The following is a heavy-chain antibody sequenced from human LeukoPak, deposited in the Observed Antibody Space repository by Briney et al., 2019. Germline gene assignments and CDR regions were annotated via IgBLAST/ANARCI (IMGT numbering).Heavy chain of an antibody. V-gene: IGHV3-64D*06. Sequence: GGSLRLSCSASGFTFSSYAMHWVRQAPGKGLEYVSAISSNGGSTYYADSVKGRFTISRDNSKNTLYLQMSSLRAEDTAVYYCARDRYGSGSRYYYGMDVWGKGTTVTVSS. J-gene: IGHJ6*04. CDR3: ARDRYGSGSRYYYGMDV. CDR1: GFTFSSYA. D-gene: IGHD3-10*01. CDR2: ISSNGGST.